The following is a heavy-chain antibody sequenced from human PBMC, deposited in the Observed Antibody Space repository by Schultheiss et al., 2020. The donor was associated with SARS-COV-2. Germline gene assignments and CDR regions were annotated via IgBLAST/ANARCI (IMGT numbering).Heavy chain of an antibody. CDR3: GRDRSGNGMDV. V-gene: IGHV4-59*01. D-gene: IGHD2/OR15-2a*01. CDR1: GGSMNYYY. CDR2: IYYNGST. Sequence: SETLSLTCTVSGGSMNYYYWSWIRQPPGKGLEWIGYIYYNGSTTYNPSLESRVSISIDTSRKQVSLKLNSVTAADTAVYSCGRDRSGNGMDVWGQGTTVTVSS. J-gene: IGHJ6*02.